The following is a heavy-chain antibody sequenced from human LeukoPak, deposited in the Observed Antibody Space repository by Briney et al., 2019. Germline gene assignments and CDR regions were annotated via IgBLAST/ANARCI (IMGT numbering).Heavy chain of an antibody. Sequence: SETLSLTCTVSGYSISSSSYNWGWIRQPPGKGLEWIGSIYYSRSTNYNPSLKSRVTISVDTSKNQFSLKLSSVTAADTAVYYCARTMLRGLYYFDYWGQGTLVTVSS. CDR2: IYYSRST. J-gene: IGHJ4*02. V-gene: IGHV4-39*07. D-gene: IGHD3-10*01. CDR1: GYSISSSSYN. CDR3: ARTMLRGLYYFDY.